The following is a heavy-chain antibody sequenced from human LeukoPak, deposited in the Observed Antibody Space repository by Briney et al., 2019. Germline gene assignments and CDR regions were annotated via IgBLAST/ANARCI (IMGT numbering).Heavy chain of an antibody. V-gene: IGHV3-7*01. CDR1: GFTFSTNW. D-gene: IGHD3-22*01. Sequence: GGSLRLSCAASGFTFSTNWMSWVRQAPGKGLEWVANIKPDGSNKYYVGSVEGRFTISRDNAKNSLYLQRNSLRADDTSIYYCARDPARFGSGYYPENLGPGTQVTVSS. J-gene: IGHJ4*02. CDR2: IKPDGSNK. CDR3: ARDPARFGSGYYPEN.